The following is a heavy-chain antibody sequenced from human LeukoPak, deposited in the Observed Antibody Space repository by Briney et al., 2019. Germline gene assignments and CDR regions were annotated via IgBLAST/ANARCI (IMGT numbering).Heavy chain of an antibody. J-gene: IGHJ5*02. Sequence: GGSLRLSCAASGFTFSSYSMNWVRQAPGEGLEWVSSISSSSSYIYYADSVKGRFTISRDNAKNSLYLQMNSLRAEDTAVYYCARDLGGYCSSTSCYGNWFDPWGQGTLVTVSS. CDR1: GFTFSSYS. D-gene: IGHD2-2*01. V-gene: IGHV3-21*01. CDR2: ISSSSSYI. CDR3: ARDLGGYCSSTSCYGNWFDP.